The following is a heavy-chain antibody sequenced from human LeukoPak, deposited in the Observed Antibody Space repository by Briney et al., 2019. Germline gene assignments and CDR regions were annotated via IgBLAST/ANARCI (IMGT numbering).Heavy chain of an antibody. D-gene: IGHD6-19*01. Sequence: SETLSLTCIVSGGSISSYYWSWIRQPPGKGLEWIGYIYYSGSTNYNPSLKSRVTISVDTSTNQFSLKLSSVTAADTAVYYCARDPGSSGWLDYYYGMDVWGQGTTVTVSS. CDR2: IYYSGST. V-gene: IGHV4-59*01. CDR3: ARDPGSSGWLDYYYGMDV. CDR1: GGSISSYY. J-gene: IGHJ6*02.